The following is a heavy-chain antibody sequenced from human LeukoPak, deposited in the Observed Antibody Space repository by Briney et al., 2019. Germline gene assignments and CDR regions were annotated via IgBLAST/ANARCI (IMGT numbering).Heavy chain of an antibody. V-gene: IGHV3-23*01. D-gene: IGHD1-1*01. CDR3: AKQTRTTTAPDY. Sequence: GGSLRLSCAASGFTFNSYAMSWVRQAPGKGLEWVSGISGSGGSTYYADSLKGRFTISRDSSKNTLYLQMNSLRAEDTAVYYCAKQTRTTTAPDYWGQGTLVTVSS. CDR2: ISGSGGST. CDR1: GFTFNSYA. J-gene: IGHJ4*02.